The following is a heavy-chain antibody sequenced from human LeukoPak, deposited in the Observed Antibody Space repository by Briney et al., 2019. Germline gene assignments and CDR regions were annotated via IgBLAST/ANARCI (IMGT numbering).Heavy chain of an antibody. V-gene: IGHV1-2*02. CDR2: INPNSGGT. D-gene: IGHD3-10*01. J-gene: IGHJ5*02. Sequence: ASVKVSCKASGYTFTGYYMHWVRQAPGQGLEWMGWINPNSGGTNYAQKFQGRVTVTRDASISTAYMELSRLRSDDTAVYYCARVLYYGSGVGFDPWGQGTLVTVSS. CDR3: ARVLYYGSGVGFDP. CDR1: GYTFTGYY.